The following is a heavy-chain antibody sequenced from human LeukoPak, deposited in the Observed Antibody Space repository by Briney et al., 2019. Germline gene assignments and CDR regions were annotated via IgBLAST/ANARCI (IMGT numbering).Heavy chain of an antibody. CDR2: ISSSSSYI. J-gene: IGHJ4*02. CDR1: GFTFSSYS. V-gene: IGHV3-21*01. Sequence: GGSLRLSCAASGFTFSSYSMNWVRQAPGKGLEWVSSISSSSSYICYADSVKGRFTISRDNAKNSLYLQMNSLRAEDTAVYYCAGYCSGGSCYDWGQGTLVTVSS. D-gene: IGHD2-15*01. CDR3: AGYCSGGSCYD.